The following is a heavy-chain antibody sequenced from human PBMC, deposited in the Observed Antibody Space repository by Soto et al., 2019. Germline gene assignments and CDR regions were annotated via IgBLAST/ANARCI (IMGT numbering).Heavy chain of an antibody. V-gene: IGHV3-30*18. CDR2: ISYDGSNK. CDR3: AKTVFGGVIAYFDY. D-gene: IGHD3-16*02. CDR1: GFTFSSYG. J-gene: IGHJ4*02. Sequence: QVQLVESGGGVVQPGRSLRLSCAASGFTFSSYGMHWVRQAPGKGLEWVAVISYDGSNKYYADSVKGRFTISRDNSTNTLYLQMNSLRAEDTAVYYCAKTVFGGVIAYFDYWGQGTLVTVSS.